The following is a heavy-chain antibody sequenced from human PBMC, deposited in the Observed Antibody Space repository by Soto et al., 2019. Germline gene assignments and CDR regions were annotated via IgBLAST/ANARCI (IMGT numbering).Heavy chain of an antibody. CDR3: ARVVWVARSRYNWFDP. V-gene: IGHV3-53*04. CDR1: GFTVSSNY. J-gene: IGHJ5*02. D-gene: IGHD6-6*01. CDR2: IYSGGST. Sequence: GGSLRLSCAASGFTVSSNYMSWVRQAPGKGLEWVSVIYSGGSTYYADSVKGRFTISRHNSKNTLYLQMNSLRAEDTAVYYCARVVWVARSRYNWFDPWGQGTLVTVSS.